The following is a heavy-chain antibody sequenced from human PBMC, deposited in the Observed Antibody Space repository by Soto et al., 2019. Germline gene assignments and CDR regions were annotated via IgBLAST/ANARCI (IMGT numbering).Heavy chain of an antibody. CDR3: AIDPPPPDD. V-gene: IGHV1-18*01. Sequence: QVQLVQSGAEVKKPGASVKVSCKASGYTFASYAIIWMRQAPGQGLEWMGWISAYNGNTNYAQKLQGRVTMTTDTSTSTANMELRSLRSDDTAVYHCAIDPPPPDDWGQGTLVTVSS. J-gene: IGHJ4*02. CDR2: ISAYNGNT. CDR1: GYTFASYA.